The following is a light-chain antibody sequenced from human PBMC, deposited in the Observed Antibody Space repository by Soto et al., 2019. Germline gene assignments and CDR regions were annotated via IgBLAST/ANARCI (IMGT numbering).Light chain of an antibody. J-gene: IGKJ1*01. V-gene: IGKV2-28*01. CDR3: MQTVQAPWT. Sequence: DIVVTQSPLSLPVTPGEPASISCRSSQSLLHSNGYNYLDWYLQKPGQSPQLLIYLGFNRASGVTDRFSGSGSGTDFTLKISRVEAEDVGVYYCMQTVQAPWTFGQGTKVEIK. CDR2: LGF. CDR1: QSLLHSNGYNY.